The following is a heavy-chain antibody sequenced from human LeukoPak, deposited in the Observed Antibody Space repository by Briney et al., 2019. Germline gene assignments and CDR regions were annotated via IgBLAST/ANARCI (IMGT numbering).Heavy chain of an antibody. V-gene: IGHV1-8*01. J-gene: IGHJ4*02. CDR3: ARGLNRRSYYDSSGYYVGVDY. CDR2: MNPTSGNT. CDR1: GYTFTSYD. Sequence: GASVKVSCKASGYTFTSYDINWVRQATGQGLEWMGWMNPTSGNTGYAQKFQGRVTMTRNTSISTAYMELSSLRSEDTAVYYCARGLNRRSYYDSSGYYVGVDYWGQGTLVTVSS. D-gene: IGHD3-22*01.